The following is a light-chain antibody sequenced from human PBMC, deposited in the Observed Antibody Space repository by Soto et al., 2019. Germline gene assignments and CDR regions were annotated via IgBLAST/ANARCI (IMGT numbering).Light chain of an antibody. J-gene: IGLJ2*01. CDR2: DVS. V-gene: IGLV2-14*01. Sequence: QSALTQPASMSGSPGQSITISCTGTSSDVGGYNYVSWYQQHPGKAPKLMIYDVSNRPSGVSNRFSGSKSGNTVSLTISGLQAEDEADYYCSSYTSSSTLVVFGGGTKVTVL. CDR1: SSDVGGYNY. CDR3: SSYTSSSTLVV.